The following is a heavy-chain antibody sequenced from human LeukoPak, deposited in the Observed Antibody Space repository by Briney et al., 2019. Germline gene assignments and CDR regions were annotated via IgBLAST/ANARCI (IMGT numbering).Heavy chain of an antibody. CDR1: GGPFSNY. J-gene: IGHJ5*02. CDR3: ARDRVTTGGFDP. CDR2: INQRGGT. V-gene: IGHV4-34*01. Sequence: PSETLSLTCAVYGGPFSNYWSWIRRPSGKGLEWIGEINQRGGTKYNPSLKSRVTISDDTSKKQFSLKLSFVTAADTAVYYCARDRVTTGGFDPWGQGTLVTVSS. D-gene: IGHD4-11*01.